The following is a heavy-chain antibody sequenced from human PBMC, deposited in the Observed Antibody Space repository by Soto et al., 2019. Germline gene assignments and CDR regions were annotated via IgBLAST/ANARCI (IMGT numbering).Heavy chain of an antibody. J-gene: IGHJ5*02. CDR2: IYHNGRF. CDR3: VRNDWYLFDP. D-gene: IGHD3-9*01. Sequence: SETLSLTCAVSGGSITSNWWCWVRQPPGKGLEWIGEIYHNGRFNYNPSLRSRLTISIDKSKNQLSLKLTSVTAADTALHYCVRNDWYLFDPWGPGTLVTVS. CDR1: GGSITSNW. V-gene: IGHV4-4*02.